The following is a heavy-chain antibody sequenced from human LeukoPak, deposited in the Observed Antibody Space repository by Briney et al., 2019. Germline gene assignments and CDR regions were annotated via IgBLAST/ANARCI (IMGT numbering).Heavy chain of an antibody. CDR1: GFTFDDYA. D-gene: IGHD6-19*01. V-gene: IGHV3-21*01. Sequence: PGGSLRVSCAASGFTFDDYAMHWVRQAPGKGMEWVSSISSSSSYKYYADSVKGRFTISRDNSKNTLYLQMNSLRAEDTAVYYCAKDRVAGHDYWGQGTLVTVSS. J-gene: IGHJ4*02. CDR3: AKDRVAGHDY. CDR2: ISSSSSYK.